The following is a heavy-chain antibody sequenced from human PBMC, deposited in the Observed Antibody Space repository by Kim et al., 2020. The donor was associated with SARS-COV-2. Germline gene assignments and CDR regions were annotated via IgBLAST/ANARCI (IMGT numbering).Heavy chain of an antibody. D-gene: IGHD2-2*01. CDR3: ARGGVVVVPAAGAFDI. Sequence: SGKGRFNISRDNAKTSLYLQMNSLRAEDTAVYYCARGGVVVVPAAGAFDIWGQGTMVTVSS. V-gene: IGHV3-21*01. J-gene: IGHJ3*02.